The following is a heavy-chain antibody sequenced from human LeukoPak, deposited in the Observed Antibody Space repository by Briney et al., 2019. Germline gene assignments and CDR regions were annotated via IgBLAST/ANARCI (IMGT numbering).Heavy chain of an antibody. Sequence: SETLSLTCAVDGGSFSTYYWPWIRQTPGKGLEWIGEINHSGSTNYNPSLKSRVTISIDTSKNQFSLKLISVTAADTAVYYCARGVYPPGYSSGWGYYYMDVWAKGTPVTVSS. J-gene: IGHJ6*03. V-gene: IGHV4-34*01. CDR3: ARGVYPPGYSSGWGYYYMDV. CDR1: GGSFSTYY. CDR2: INHSGST. D-gene: IGHD6-19*01.